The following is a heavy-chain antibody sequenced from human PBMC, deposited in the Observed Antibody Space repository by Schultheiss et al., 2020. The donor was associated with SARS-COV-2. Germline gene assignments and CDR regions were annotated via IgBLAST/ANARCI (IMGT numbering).Heavy chain of an antibody. CDR2: IYYSGST. CDR1: GGSFSGYY. J-gene: IGHJ6*03. CDR3: ARVVVPPAIRVYYYYYMDV. Sequence: SETLSLTCAVYGGSFSGYYWSWIRQPPGKGLEWIGYIYYSGSTNYNPSLKSRVTISVDTSKNQFSLKLSSVTAADTAVYYCARVVVPPAIRVYYYYYMDVWGKGTTVTVSS. V-gene: IGHV4-59*12. D-gene: IGHD2-2*02.